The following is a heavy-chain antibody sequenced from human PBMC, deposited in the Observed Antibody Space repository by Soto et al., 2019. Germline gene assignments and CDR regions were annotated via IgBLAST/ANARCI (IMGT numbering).Heavy chain of an antibody. D-gene: IGHD1-26*01. Sequence: SETLSLTCTVSGGSISSGGYYWSWIRQHPGKGLEWIGYIYYSGSTYYNPSLKSRVTISVDTSKNQFSLKLSSVTAADTAVYYCARDRGVVRATGRASRYYYGMDVWGQGTTVTVSS. CDR3: ARDRGVVRATGRASRYYYGMDV. CDR2: IYYSGST. V-gene: IGHV4-31*03. CDR1: GGSISSGGYY. J-gene: IGHJ6*02.